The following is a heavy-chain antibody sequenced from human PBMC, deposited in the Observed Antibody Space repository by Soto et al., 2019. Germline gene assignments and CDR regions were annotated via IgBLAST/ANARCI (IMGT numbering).Heavy chain of an antibody. J-gene: IGHJ6*02. CDR3: ARGGWVDNGMDV. D-gene: IGHD1-26*01. CDR1: GFTFSSYS. Sequence: EVQLVESGGGLVKPGGSLRLSCAASGFTFSSYSMNWVRQAPGKGLEWVSSISSSSSYIYYADSVKGRFTISRDNAKNSLYQQMNSLRAEDTAVYYCARGGWVDNGMDVWGQGTTVTVSS. V-gene: IGHV3-21*01. CDR2: ISSSSSYI.